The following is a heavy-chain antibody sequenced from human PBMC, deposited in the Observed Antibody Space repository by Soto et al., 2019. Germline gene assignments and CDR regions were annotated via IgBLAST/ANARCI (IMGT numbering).Heavy chain of an antibody. CDR2: TYYRSKLYN. D-gene: IGHD3-16*01. CDR3: ARTGGATDS. CDR1: GDSVSSNSAA. Sequence: PSQTLSLTCAISGDSVSSNSAAWNWIRQSPSRGFEWLGRTYYRSKLYNEYAVSVKGRISINSDTSKNHFSLQLNSVTPEDTAVYYCARTGGATDSWGQGPLVTVSS. J-gene: IGHJ4*02. V-gene: IGHV6-1*01.